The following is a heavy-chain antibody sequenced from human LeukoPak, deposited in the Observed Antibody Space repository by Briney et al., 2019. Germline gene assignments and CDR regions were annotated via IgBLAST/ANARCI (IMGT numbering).Heavy chain of an antibody. CDR2: ISAYNGNT. Sequence: GASVKVSCKASGYTFTSYGISWVRQAPGQGLEWMGWISAYNGNTNYAQKLQCRVTMTTDTSTSTAYMELRSLRYDDTAVYYCARKTAMVRFDPWGQGTLVTVSS. J-gene: IGHJ5*02. CDR1: GYTFTSYG. D-gene: IGHD5-18*01. V-gene: IGHV1-18*01. CDR3: ARKTAMVRFDP.